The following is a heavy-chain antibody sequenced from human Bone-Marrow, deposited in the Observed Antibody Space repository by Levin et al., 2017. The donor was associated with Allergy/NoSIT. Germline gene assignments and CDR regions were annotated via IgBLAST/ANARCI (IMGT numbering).Heavy chain of an antibody. CDR2: IKSKTDGGTS. J-gene: IGHJ3*02. CDR1: GFTFSNAW. V-gene: IGHV3-15*01. CDR3: TTSIAVDPEAFDI. D-gene: IGHD6-19*01. Sequence: GGSLRLSCAASGFTFSNAWMSWVRQAPGKGLEWVGRIKSKTDGGTSDYAAPVKGRFTISRDDSKNTLYLQMNSLKTEDTAVYYCTTSIAVDPEAFDIWGQGTMVTVSS.